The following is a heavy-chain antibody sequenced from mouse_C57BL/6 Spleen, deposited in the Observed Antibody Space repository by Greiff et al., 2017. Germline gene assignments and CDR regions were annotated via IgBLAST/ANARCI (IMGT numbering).Heavy chain of an antibody. CDR2: INPSTGGT. V-gene: IGHV1-42*01. CDR1: GYSFTGYY. J-gene: IGHJ4*01. Sequence: VQLKESGPELVKPGASVKISCKASGYSFTGYYMNWVKQSPEKSLEWIGEINPSTGGTTYNQKFKAKATLTVDKSSSTAYMQLKSLTSEDSAVYYCARRDAMDYWCQGTSVTVSS. CDR3: ARRDAMDY.